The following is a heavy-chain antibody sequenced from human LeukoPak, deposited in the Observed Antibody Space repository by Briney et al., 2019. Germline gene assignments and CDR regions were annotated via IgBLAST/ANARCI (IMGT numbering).Heavy chain of an antibody. V-gene: IGHV1-58*01. CDR2: IVVGSGNT. J-gene: IGHJ3*02. CDR1: GFIFSRSA. D-gene: IGHD3-22*01. Sequence: VKLSCKASGFIFSRSAVQWVRQPRGQRLEWIGWIVVGSGNTNYAQKFQERVSMTRDMSTGTAYMELISLRSEDTAVYYCAAGNYYDSSGYYPYAFDICGQGAIFSASS. CDR3: AAGNYYDSSGYYPYAFDI.